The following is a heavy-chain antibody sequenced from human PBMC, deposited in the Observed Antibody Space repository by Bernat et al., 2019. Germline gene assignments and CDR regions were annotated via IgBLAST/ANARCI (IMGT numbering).Heavy chain of an antibody. V-gene: IGHV1-69*01. Sequence: QVQLVQSGAEVKKPGSSVKVSCKASGGTFSSYAISWVRQAPCQGLEWMGGIIPIFGTANYAQKFQGRVTITADESTSTAYMELSSLRSEDTAVYYCARASRPHYYDSSGYYYVYWFDPWGQGTLVTVSS. CDR3: ARASRPHYYDSSGYYYVYWFDP. CDR1: GGTFSSYA. CDR2: IIPIFGTA. J-gene: IGHJ5*02. D-gene: IGHD3-22*01.